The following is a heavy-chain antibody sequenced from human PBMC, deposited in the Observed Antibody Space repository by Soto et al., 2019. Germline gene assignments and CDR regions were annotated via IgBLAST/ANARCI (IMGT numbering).Heavy chain of an antibody. CDR2: IVVGSGNT. J-gene: IGHJ4*02. D-gene: IGHD3-10*01. Sequence: LVKGACKTSGFAFTISARQWVRQARGKRLEWIGWIVVGSGNTNYAQKFQERVTITRDMSTSTAYMELSSLRSEDTAVYYCAAILYDDYGSGSYYMDYWGQGTLVTVSS. CDR3: AAILYDDYGSGSYYMDY. V-gene: IGHV1-58*02. CDR1: GFAFTISA.